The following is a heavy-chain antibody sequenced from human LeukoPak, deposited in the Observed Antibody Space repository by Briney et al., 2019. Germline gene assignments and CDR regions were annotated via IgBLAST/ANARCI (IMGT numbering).Heavy chain of an antibody. J-gene: IGHJ5*02. CDR1: GGSLSSFH. D-gene: IGHD3-10*01. Sequence: SETQSLTCTVSGGSLSSFHWSWIRQPPGKGLEWIGYVYYSGSTKYNPSLKSRVTISVDTSKDQFSLKLTSVTAADTAVYYCARGFGHPWGQGTLVTVSS. V-gene: IGHV4-59*12. CDR2: VYYSGST. CDR3: ARGFGHP.